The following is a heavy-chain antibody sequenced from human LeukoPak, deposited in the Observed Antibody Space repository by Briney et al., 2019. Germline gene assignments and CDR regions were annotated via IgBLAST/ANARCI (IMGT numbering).Heavy chain of an antibody. CDR1: GFTFSSYG. Sequence: GGSLRLSCAASGFTFSSYGMHWVGQAPGPGLEWVAVISYDGSNKYYADSVKGRFTISRDNSKNTLYLQMNSLRAEDTAVYYCAKVRGGVAMVRGVILAAFDIWGQGTMVTVSS. CDR2: ISYDGSNK. D-gene: IGHD3-10*01. V-gene: IGHV3-30*18. CDR3: AKVRGGVAMVRGVILAAFDI. J-gene: IGHJ3*02.